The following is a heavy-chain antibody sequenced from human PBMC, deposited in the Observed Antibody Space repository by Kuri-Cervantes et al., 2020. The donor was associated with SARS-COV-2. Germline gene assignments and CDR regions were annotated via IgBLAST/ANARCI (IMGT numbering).Heavy chain of an antibody. CDR2: IYQSGGT. J-gene: IGHJ1*01. D-gene: IGHD3-3*01. CDR1: GGSISSGGYS. CDR3: GRGGDYDYSSGYSQYVQH. V-gene: IGHV4-30-2*01. Sequence: SCEVSGGSISSGGYSWARIRQPPGKGLEWIGYIYQSGGTYYNPSLKSRVIISVDRSKNQFSLKLESVTAADTAVYYCGRGGDYDYSSGYSQYVQHWGQGTQVTVSS.